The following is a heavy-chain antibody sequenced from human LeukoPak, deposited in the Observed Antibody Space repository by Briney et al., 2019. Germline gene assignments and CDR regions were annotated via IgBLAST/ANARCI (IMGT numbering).Heavy chain of an antibody. J-gene: IGHJ4*02. CDR1: GGSFSGYY. CDR3: ARPEYYDSSGYYL. D-gene: IGHD3-22*01. Sequence: PSETLSLTCAVYGGSFSGYYWSWIRQPPGKGLEWIGEINHSGSTNYNPSLKSRVTISVDTSKNQFSLKLSSVTAADTAVCYCARPEYYDSSGYYLWGQGTLVTVSS. CDR2: INHSGST. V-gene: IGHV4-34*01.